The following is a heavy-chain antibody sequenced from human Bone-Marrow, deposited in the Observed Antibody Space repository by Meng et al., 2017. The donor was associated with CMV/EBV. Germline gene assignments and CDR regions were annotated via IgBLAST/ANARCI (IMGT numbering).Heavy chain of an antibody. CDR3: ARKPDSSSWLYDWFDP. D-gene: IGHD6-6*01. CDR1: GFTFSTYA. J-gene: IGHJ5*02. V-gene: IGHV3-74*01. CDR2: INSDGSST. Sequence: GESLKISCAASGFTFSTYAMTWVRLAPGKGLVWVSRINSDGSSTSYADSVKGRFTISRDNAKNTLYLQMNSLRAEDTAVYYCARKPDSSSWLYDWFDPWGQGTLVTVSS.